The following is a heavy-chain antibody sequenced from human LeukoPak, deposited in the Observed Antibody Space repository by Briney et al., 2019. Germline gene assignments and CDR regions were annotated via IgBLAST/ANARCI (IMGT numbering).Heavy chain of an antibody. D-gene: IGHD4-23*01. CDR2: INWNGGST. J-gene: IGHJ4*02. CDR1: GFTFDDYG. V-gene: IGHV3-20*04. CDR3: ARDYGGSSPFDY. Sequence: GGSLRLSCAASGFTFDDYGMSWVRQAPGKGREWVSGINWNGGSTGYADSVKGRFTISRDNAKNSLYLQMNSLRAEDTAVYYCARDYGGSSPFDYWGQGTLVTVSS.